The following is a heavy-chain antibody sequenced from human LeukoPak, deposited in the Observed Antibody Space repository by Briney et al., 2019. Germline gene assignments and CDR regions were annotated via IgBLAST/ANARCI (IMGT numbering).Heavy chain of an antibody. J-gene: IGHJ4*02. CDR2: IYYSGST. Sequence: SETLSLTCTVSGGSISSNSYYWGWIRQPPGKGLEWIGSIYYSGSTYYNTSLKSRVTISVDTSKNQFSLKLSSVTAADTAVYYCARVDRKSSGSYNYFDYWGQGTLVTVSS. V-gene: IGHV4-39*07. CDR3: ARVDRKSSGSYNYFDY. CDR1: GGSISSNSYY. D-gene: IGHD3-22*01.